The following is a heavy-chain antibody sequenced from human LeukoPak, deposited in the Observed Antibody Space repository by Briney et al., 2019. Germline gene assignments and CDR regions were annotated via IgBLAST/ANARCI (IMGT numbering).Heavy chain of an antibody. J-gene: IGHJ5*02. CDR3: ARDHLANLASRLFDP. CDR2: IHHSGRT. Sequence: SETLSLTCTVSGGSISSSSYYWGWIRQPPGKGPEWIGSIHHSGRTYYNPSLKSRVTISVDTSKNHFSLKLNSVTAADTAVYYCARDHLANLASRLFDPWGQGTLVTVSS. CDR1: GGSISSSSYY. V-gene: IGHV4-39*02. D-gene: IGHD3-3*01.